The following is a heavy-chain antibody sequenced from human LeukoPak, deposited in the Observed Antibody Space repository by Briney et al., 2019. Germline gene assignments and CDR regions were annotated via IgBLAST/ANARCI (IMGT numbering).Heavy chain of an antibody. CDR2: IYTSGNT. CDR3: ARGGVLGGNGIFDY. J-gene: IGHJ4*02. D-gene: IGHD4-23*01. CDR1: GASISSGDSY. V-gene: IGHV4-61*02. Sequence: SSETLSLTCTVSGASISSGDSYWSWIRQPAGKGLEWIGRIYTSGNTNYNPSLKSRVTISADRSKNQFSLKLSSVTAADTAIYYCARGGVLGGNGIFDYWGQGTLVTVSS.